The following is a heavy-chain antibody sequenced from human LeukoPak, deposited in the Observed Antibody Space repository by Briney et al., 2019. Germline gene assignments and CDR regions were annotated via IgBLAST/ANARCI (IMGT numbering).Heavy chain of an antibody. J-gene: IGHJ5*02. Sequence: SVKVSCKASGGTFSSYAISWVRQAPGQGLEWMGGIIPIFGTANYAQKFQGRVTITADESTSTAYMELSSQRSEDTAVYYCARDRKVPAAIGYNWFDPWGQVTLVTVSS. CDR3: ARDRKVPAAIGYNWFDP. V-gene: IGHV1-69*01. D-gene: IGHD2-2*01. CDR1: GGTFSSYA. CDR2: IIPIFGTA.